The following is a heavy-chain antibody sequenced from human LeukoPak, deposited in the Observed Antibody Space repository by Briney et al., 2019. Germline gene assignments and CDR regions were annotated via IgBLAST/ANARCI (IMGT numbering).Heavy chain of an antibody. D-gene: IGHD6-19*01. CDR3: ARDHGRSSSAWPAGY. CDR1: GYTFTGYY. Sequence: GASVKVSCKASGYTFTGYYMHWVRQAPGQGLEWMGWINPNSGGTNYAQKFQGRVTMTRDTSIGTAYMELSSLRSDDTAVYYCARDHGRSSSAWPAGYWGQGTLVTVSS. CDR2: INPNSGGT. J-gene: IGHJ4*02. V-gene: IGHV1-2*02.